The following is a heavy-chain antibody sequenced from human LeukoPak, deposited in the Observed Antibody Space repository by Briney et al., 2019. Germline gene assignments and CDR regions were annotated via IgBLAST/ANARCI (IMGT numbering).Heavy chain of an antibody. Sequence: GGSLRLSCAASGFTLSGYWMHWVRQVPGKGLVWVSHISPDGSSRSYADSVKGRFTISRDDARNMLYLQMSSLRDEDTAVYFCVRDAWGSCPLDYWGQGTLVTVSS. CDR2: ISPDGSSR. CDR3: VRDAWGSCPLDY. V-gene: IGHV3-74*01. D-gene: IGHD3-16*01. J-gene: IGHJ4*02. CDR1: GFTLSGYW.